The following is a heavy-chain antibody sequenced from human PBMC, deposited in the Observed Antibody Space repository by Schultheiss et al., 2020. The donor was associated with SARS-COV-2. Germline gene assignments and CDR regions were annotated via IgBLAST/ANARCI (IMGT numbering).Heavy chain of an antibody. Sequence: GGSLRLSCSGSGFTFDNFAMHWVRQAPGKGLVWVSSINTAGSSTTHADSVKGRFTISRDNAKNTLYLQMSSLRAEDTAVYYCARPSSGINAFDIWGQGTMVTVSS. CDR2: INTAGSST. D-gene: IGHD3-10*01. J-gene: IGHJ3*02. CDR3: ARPSSGINAFDI. CDR1: GFTFDNFA. V-gene: IGHV3-74*01.